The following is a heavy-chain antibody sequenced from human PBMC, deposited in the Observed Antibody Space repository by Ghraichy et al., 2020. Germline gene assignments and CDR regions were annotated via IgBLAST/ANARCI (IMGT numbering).Heavy chain of an antibody. Sequence: SVKVSCKASAGTFSSYTISWVRQAPGQGLEWMGRIIPILGIANYAQKFQGRVTITADKSTSTAYMELSSLRSEDTAVYYCARDPDIVVVPAAIPVTDYWGQGTLVTVSS. CDR3: ARDPDIVVVPAAIPVTDY. D-gene: IGHD2-2*02. CDR1: AGTFSSYT. J-gene: IGHJ4*02. V-gene: IGHV1-69*04. CDR2: IIPILGIA.